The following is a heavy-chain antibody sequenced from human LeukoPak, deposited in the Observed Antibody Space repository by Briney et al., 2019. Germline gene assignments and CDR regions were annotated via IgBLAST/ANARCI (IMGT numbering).Heavy chain of an antibody. CDR2: ISSSSSTI. V-gene: IGHV3-48*01. Sequence: GGSLRLSCAASGFTFSSYRMNWVRQAPGKGLEWVSYISSSSSTIYYADSVKGRFTISRDNAKNSLYLQMKSLKAEDTAVYYCARDDNLYVYNVENVFDIWGQGTMVTVSS. CDR1: GFTFSSYR. J-gene: IGHJ3*02. D-gene: IGHD5-24*01. CDR3: ARDDNLYVYNVENVFDI.